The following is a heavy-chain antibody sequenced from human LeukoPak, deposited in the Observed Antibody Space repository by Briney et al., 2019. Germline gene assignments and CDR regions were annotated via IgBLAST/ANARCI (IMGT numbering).Heavy chain of an antibody. V-gene: IGHV3-7*01. CDR3: ARDLGQYYDTSDNWFDP. CDR2: INEDGREK. D-gene: IGHD3-22*01. Sequence: TGGSLRLSCAASGFTFNTYWMTWVRQAPGKGLEWVANINEDGREKYYVDSVKGRIFISRDNARHSLYLQMNSPRAEDTAVYYCARDLGQYYDTSDNWFDPWGQGTLVTVSS. J-gene: IGHJ5*02. CDR1: GFTFNTYW.